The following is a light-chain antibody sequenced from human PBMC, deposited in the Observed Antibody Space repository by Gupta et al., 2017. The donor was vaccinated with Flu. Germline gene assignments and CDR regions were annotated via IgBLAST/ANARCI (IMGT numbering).Light chain of an antibody. CDR3: QQYDTSPFT. CDR2: GES. Sequence: ERATPSCRASQSVGSNYLTWYQQKPGQAPRLLIYGESKRATGIPDRFSASGSGTDFTLTISRLETEDFAVYYCQQYDTSPFTFGHGTKLEIK. V-gene: IGKV3-20*01. CDR1: QSVGSNY. J-gene: IGKJ2*01.